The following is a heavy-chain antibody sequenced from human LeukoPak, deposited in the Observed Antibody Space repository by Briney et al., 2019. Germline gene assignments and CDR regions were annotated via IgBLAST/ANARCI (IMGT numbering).Heavy chain of an antibody. J-gene: IGHJ4*02. Sequence: PGGSLRLSCAASGFTVSSNYMSWVRQAPGKGLEWVSVITNSGDNTYYADSVKGRFAISRDNSKNTLYLQISSLRAEDTAIYYCAKAPMEDSWYIHFDYWGQGTLVTVSS. CDR1: GFTVSSNY. V-gene: IGHV3-23*01. CDR2: ITNSGDNT. D-gene: IGHD6-13*01. CDR3: AKAPMEDSWYIHFDY.